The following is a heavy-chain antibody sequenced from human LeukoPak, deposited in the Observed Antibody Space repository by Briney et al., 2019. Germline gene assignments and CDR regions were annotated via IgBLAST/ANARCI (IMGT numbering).Heavy chain of an antibody. CDR1: GGSIKSSSYY. V-gene: IGHV4-39*01. Sequence: PSETLSLTCTVSGGSIKSSSYYWGWIRQPPGKGLEWIGSIFYSGNTYDNPSLKSRVTISVDTSKNQFSLKLNSVTAADTAVYYCARHRSKWLQSSFDYWGQGTLVTVSS. CDR3: ARHRSKWLQSSFDY. CDR2: IFYSGNT. J-gene: IGHJ4*02. D-gene: IGHD5-24*01.